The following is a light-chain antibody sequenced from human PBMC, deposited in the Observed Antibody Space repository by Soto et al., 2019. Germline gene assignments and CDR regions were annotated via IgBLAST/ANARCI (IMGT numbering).Light chain of an antibody. J-gene: IGLJ1*01. CDR2: EVT. CDR1: SSDVGGYNY. Sequence: QLVLTQPPSASGSPGQSVTISCTGTSSDVGGYNYVSWYQQHPGKAPQLMIYEVTKRPSGVPDRFSGSKSGNTASLTVSGLQAEDEADYYCSSYAGTTLYVFGAGTKVTVL. V-gene: IGLV2-8*01. CDR3: SSYAGTTLYV.